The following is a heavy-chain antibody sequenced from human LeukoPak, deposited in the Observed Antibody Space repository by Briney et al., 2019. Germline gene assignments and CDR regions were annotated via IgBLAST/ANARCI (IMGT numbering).Heavy chain of an antibody. CDR2: VNLQGST. CDR1: GGSISNTNW. J-gene: IGHJ4*02. V-gene: IGHV4-4*02. Sequence: SETLSLTCGVSGGSISNTNWWTWVRQPPGKGLEWIGEVNLQGSTNYNPSLKSRVAISVDTSKNQFSLNLTSLTAADTAVYYCAKGGKGFPLGLRFDSWGQGTLVSVSS. D-gene: IGHD2-21*01. CDR3: AKGGKGFPLGLRFDS.